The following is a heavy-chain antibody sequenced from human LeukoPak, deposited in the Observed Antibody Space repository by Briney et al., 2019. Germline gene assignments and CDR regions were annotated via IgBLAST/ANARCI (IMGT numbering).Heavy chain of an antibody. CDR3: ARDSSGWYEIGY. CDR1: GGSFSGYY. D-gene: IGHD6-19*01. Sequence: SETLSLTCAVYGGSFSGYYWSWIRQPPGKGLEWIGEINHSGSTNYNPSLKSRVTISVDTSKNQFSLKLSSVTAADTAVYYCARDSSGWYEIGYWGQGTLVTVSS. V-gene: IGHV4-34*01. CDR2: INHSGST. J-gene: IGHJ4*02.